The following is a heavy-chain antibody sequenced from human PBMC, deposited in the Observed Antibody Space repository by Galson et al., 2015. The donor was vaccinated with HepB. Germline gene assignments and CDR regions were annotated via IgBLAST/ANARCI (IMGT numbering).Heavy chain of an antibody. Sequence: SLRLSCAASGFTFSSYSMNWVRQAPGKGLEWVSSISSSSSYIYYADSVKGRFTISRDNAKNSLYLQMNSLRAEDTAVYYCARVTSRTNYSSSWYLDYWGQGTLVTVSS. CDR2: ISSSSSYI. D-gene: IGHD6-13*01. CDR1: GFTFSSYS. V-gene: IGHV3-21*01. J-gene: IGHJ4*02. CDR3: ARVTSRTNYSSSWYLDY.